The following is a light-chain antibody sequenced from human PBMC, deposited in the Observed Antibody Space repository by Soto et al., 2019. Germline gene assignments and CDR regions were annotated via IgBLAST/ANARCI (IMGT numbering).Light chain of an antibody. CDR2: DVS. Sequence: QSALTQPASVSGSPGQSITISCTGTSSDVGGYNYVSWYQQHPGKAPKLMIYDVSNRPSGVSNRFSGSKSGNTASLTISGLQAEDEADYHCSSYTSSSTLVLFGGGTNVTVL. CDR3: SSYTSSSTLVL. CDR1: SSDVGGYNY. J-gene: IGLJ2*01. V-gene: IGLV2-14*01.